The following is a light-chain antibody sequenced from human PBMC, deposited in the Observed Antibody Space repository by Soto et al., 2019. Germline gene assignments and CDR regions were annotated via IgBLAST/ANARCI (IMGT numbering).Light chain of an antibody. J-gene: IGKJ5*01. CDR2: DVS. V-gene: IGKV1-13*02. Sequence: AIQLTQSPSSLSASVGDRVTITCRASQDIRGALAWYQQKPGKPPKLLIFDVSSLQSGVPSRFSGGGSGTDFTLPISSLQPEDFATYCCQQFNTYPITFGQGTRLEIK. CDR1: QDIRGA. CDR3: QQFNTYPIT.